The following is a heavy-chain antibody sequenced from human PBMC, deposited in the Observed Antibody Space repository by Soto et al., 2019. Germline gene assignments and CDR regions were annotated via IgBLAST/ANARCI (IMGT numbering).Heavy chain of an antibody. CDR2: IIPIFGTA. CDR1: GGTFSSYA. Sequence: QVQLVQSGAEVKKPGSSVKVSCKASGGTFSSYAISWVRQAPGQGLEWMGGIIPIFGTANYAQKFQGRVTITADESTSTAYTELSSLRSEDTAVYYCARPGILTGYYYYYGMDVWGQGTTVTVSS. CDR3: ARPGILTGYYYYYGMDV. D-gene: IGHD3-9*01. V-gene: IGHV1-69*12. J-gene: IGHJ6*02.